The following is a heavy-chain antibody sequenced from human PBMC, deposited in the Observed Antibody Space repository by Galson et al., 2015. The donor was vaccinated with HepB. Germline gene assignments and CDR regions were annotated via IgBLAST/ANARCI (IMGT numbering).Heavy chain of an antibody. D-gene: IGHD3-3*01. CDR1: GFTFDDYA. V-gene: IGHV3-9*01. J-gene: IGHJ6*03. CDR3: AKDITIFGVVILPNMDV. Sequence: SLRLSCAASGFTFDDYAMHWVRQAPGKGLEWVSGISWNSGSIGYADSVKGRFTISRDNAKNSLYLQMNSLRAEDTALYYCAKDITIFGVVILPNMDVWGKGTTVTVSS. CDR2: ISWNSGSI.